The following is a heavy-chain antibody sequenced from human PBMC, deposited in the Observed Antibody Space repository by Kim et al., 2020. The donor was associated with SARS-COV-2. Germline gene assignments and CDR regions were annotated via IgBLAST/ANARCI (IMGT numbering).Heavy chain of an antibody. J-gene: IGHJ4*02. CDR1: GFAFSNYA. Sequence: GGSLRLSCAASGFAFSNYAMTWVRQAPGRGLEWVSSISGSGDNTLYADSVKGRFTISRDNSNNTLYLQTNSLRADDTAVYYCAKGRGSSTTSCYNYWGPGILVTFSS. CDR2: ISGSGDNT. CDR3: AKGRGSSTTSCYNY. D-gene: IGHD2-2*02. V-gene: IGHV3-23*01.